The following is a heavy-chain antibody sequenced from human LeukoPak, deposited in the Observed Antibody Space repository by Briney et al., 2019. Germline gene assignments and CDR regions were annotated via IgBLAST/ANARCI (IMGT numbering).Heavy chain of an antibody. CDR3: ARGQRAHVEWYYYMDV. CDR1: GFNFRNYG. V-gene: IGHV3-30*02. J-gene: IGHJ6*03. CDR2: IRYDGSNK. Sequence: GGSLRLSCAASGFNFRNYGMHWVRQAPGKGLEWVAFIRYDGSNKYYADSVKGRFTISRDNSKNTLYLQMNSLRADDTAVYYCARGQRAHVEWYYYMDVWGKGTTVTVSS. D-gene: IGHD1-26*01.